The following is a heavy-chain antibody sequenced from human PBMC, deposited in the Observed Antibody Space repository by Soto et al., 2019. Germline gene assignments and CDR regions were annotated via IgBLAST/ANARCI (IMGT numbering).Heavy chain of an antibody. CDR3: ARDIVVVVAATPYYYYGMDV. D-gene: IGHD2-15*01. V-gene: IGHV4-38-2*02. CDR2: IYHSGST. J-gene: IGHJ6*02. CDR1: GYSISSGYY. Sequence: SETLSLTCAVSGYSISSGYYWGWIRQPPGKGLEWIGSIYHSGSTYYNPSLKSRVTISVDTSKNQFSLKLSSVTAADTAVYYCARDIVVVVAATPYYYYGMDVWGQGNTVTVS.